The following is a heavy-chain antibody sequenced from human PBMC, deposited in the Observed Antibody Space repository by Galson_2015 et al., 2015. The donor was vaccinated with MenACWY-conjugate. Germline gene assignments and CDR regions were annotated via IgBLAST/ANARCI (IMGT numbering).Heavy chain of an antibody. D-gene: IGHD4-17*01. J-gene: IGHJ5*02. CDR3: ARDSFTVTTNWFDP. V-gene: IGHV3-30*03. CDR2: ISCDGSNK. Sequence: LRLSCAASGFTFSSYGMHWVRPAPGKGLEWVAVISCDGSNKYYADSVKGRFTISRDNSKNTLYLQMNSLRAEDTAVYYCARDSFTVTTNWFDPWGQGTLVTVSS. CDR1: GFTFSSYG.